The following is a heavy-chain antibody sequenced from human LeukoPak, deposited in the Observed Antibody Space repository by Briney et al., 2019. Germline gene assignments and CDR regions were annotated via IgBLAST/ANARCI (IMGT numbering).Heavy chain of an antibody. Sequence: GGSLRLSRAASAFTFNTYWMHWVRQVPGRGLEWVSRINGDESSTNYADSVKGRFTISRDNAKDTLYLHMNSLTAEDTAVYYCARGAKWAYYFDYWGQGTLVTVSS. CDR2: INGDESST. D-gene: IGHD1-26*01. J-gene: IGHJ4*02. CDR3: ARGAKWAYYFDY. CDR1: AFTFNTYW. V-gene: IGHV3-74*01.